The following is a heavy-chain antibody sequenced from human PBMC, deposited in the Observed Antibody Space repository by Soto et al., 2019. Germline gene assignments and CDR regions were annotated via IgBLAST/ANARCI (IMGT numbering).Heavy chain of an antibody. CDR3: AAETPRITMVRGPPGGYYYYYGMDV. CDR2: INAGNGNT. CDR1: GYTFTSYA. D-gene: IGHD3-10*01. Sequence: GASVKVSCKASGYTFTSYAMHWVRQAPGQRLEWMGWINAGNGNTKYSQKFQGRATITRDMSTSTAYMELSSLRSEDTAVYYCAAETPRITMVRGPPGGYYYYYGMDVWGQGTTVTVSS. J-gene: IGHJ6*02. V-gene: IGHV1-3*01.